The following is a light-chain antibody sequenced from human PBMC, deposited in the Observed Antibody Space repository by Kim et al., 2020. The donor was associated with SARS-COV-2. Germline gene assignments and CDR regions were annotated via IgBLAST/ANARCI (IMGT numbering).Light chain of an antibody. J-gene: IGLJ3*02. CDR3: YSYAGSFILV. CDR2: GVT. Sequence: GQSVTISCTGTSSDIGGYDYVSWYHQHPGKAPKLMIYGVTKRPSGVPDRFSASKSGNTASLTISGVQAEDEADYYCYSYAGSFILVFGGGTKVTVL. CDR1: SSDIGGYDY. V-gene: IGLV2-11*01.